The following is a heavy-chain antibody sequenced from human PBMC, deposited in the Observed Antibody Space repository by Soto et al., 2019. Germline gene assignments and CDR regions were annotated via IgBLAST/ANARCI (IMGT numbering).Heavy chain of an antibody. Sequence: QVQLVQSGAEVKKPGASVKVSCEASGYTFTGYYMHWVRQAPGQGLEWMGWINPNSGGTNYAQKFQGRVTMTRDTSISTAYMELSRLRSDDTAVYYCARTIYDFWSGYYIDQFSLTDYYGMDVWGQGTTVTVSS. CDR1: GYTFTGYY. J-gene: IGHJ6*02. V-gene: IGHV1-2*02. CDR2: INPNSGGT. D-gene: IGHD3-3*01. CDR3: ARTIYDFWSGYYIDQFSLTDYYGMDV.